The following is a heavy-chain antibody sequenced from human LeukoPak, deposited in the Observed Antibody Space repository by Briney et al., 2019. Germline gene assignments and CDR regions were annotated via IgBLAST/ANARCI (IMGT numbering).Heavy chain of an antibody. J-gene: IGHJ4*02. D-gene: IGHD6-6*01. CDR3: ASSYSSSYLLFDY. Sequence: GASVKVSCKASGYTFTGYYMHWVRQAPGQGLEWMGWINPNSGGTNYAQKFQGRVTMTRDTSISTAYMELSRLRSDDTAVYYCASSYSSSYLLFDYWGQGTLVTVSS. CDR2: INPNSGGT. V-gene: IGHV1-2*02. CDR1: GYTFTGYY.